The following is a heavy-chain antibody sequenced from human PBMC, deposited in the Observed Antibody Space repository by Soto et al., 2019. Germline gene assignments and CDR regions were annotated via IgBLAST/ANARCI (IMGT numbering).Heavy chain of an antibody. V-gene: IGHV1-8*01. CDR2: LNPHSGKA. CDR1: GYTFTIHD. Sequence: ASVKVSCKASGYTFTIHDIHWVRQAPGQGLEWMAGLNPHSGKAAYAQRFQGRLTMTGNASTSTAYMELSGLRSEDTAMYYCARVSSIAARRSYGSWGQGTLVTVSS. D-gene: IGHD6-6*01. CDR3: ARVSSIAARRSYGS. J-gene: IGHJ5*02.